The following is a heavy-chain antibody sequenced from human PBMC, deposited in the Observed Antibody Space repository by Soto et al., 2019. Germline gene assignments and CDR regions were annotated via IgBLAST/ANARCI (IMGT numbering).Heavy chain of an antibody. J-gene: IGHJ4*02. Sequence: PGGSLRLSCAASGFTFGGYGMHWVRQAPGKGLEWAAGISYDGRNTYYADSVQGRFAISRDNSKNTMYLQMNSLRVEDTAIYYCARSKWHDGSGWVREFDYWGQGA. CDR1: GFTFGGYG. CDR3: ARSKWHDGSGWVREFDY. V-gene: IGHV3-33*01. D-gene: IGHD3-10*01. CDR2: ISYDGRNT.